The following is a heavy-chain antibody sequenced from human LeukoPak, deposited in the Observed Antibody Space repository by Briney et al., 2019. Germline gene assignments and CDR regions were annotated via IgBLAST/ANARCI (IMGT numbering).Heavy chain of an antibody. CDR3: ARHFRPRDYDSSGYIDY. Sequence: GXXXXXXXSXXXXPPGKGLEWIGXIYYSGSTNYNPSLKSRVTISVDTSKNQFSLKLSSVTAADTAVYYCARHFRPRDYDSSGYIDYWGQGTLVTVSS. CDR1: GXXXXXX. V-gene: IGHV4-59*08. D-gene: IGHD3-22*01. CDR2: IYYSGST. J-gene: IGHJ4*02.